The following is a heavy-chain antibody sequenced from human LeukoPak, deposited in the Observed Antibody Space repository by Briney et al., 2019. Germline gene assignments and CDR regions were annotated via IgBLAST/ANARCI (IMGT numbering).Heavy chain of an antibody. V-gene: IGHV1-8*01. CDR1: GYTFTSYD. D-gene: IGHD3-3*01. CDR2: MNPNSGNT. J-gene: IGHJ5*02. CDR3: ARAPYDFWSGYRFRARTRFDP. Sequence: ASVKVSCKASGYTFTSYDINWVRQATGQGLEWMGWMNPNSGNTGYAQKFQGRVTMTRNTSISTAYMELSSLRPEDTAVYYCARAPYDFWSGYRFRARTRFDPWGQGTLVTVSS.